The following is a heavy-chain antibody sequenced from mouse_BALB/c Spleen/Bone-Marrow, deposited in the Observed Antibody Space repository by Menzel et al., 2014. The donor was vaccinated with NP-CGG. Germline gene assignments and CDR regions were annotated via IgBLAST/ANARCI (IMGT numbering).Heavy chain of an antibody. D-gene: IGHD1-2*01. J-gene: IGHJ2*01. CDR1: GYTFTDYE. CDR3: IRWGLITAAPFDY. CDR2: IDPETGGT. V-gene: IGHV1-15*01. Sequence: VQLQQSGAELVRPGASVTLSCEASGYTFTDYEMHWVKQTPVHGLEWIGAIDPETGGTAYNQKFKGKATLTADKSSSTAYMELRSLTSEDSAVYYCIRWGLITAAPFDYWGQGTTLTVSS.